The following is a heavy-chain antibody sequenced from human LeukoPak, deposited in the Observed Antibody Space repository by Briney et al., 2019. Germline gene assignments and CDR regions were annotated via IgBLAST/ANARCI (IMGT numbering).Heavy chain of an antibody. J-gene: IGHJ5*02. D-gene: IGHD5-18*01. CDR3: ARSDTAMDDDWFDP. Sequence: GGSLRLSCAASGFTFSSYSMNWVRQAPGKGLEWVSSISSSSSYIYYADSVKGRFTISGDNAKNSLYLQMNSLRAEDTAVYYCARSDTAMDDDWFDPWGQGTLVTVSS. V-gene: IGHV3-21*01. CDR1: GFTFSSYS. CDR2: ISSSSSYI.